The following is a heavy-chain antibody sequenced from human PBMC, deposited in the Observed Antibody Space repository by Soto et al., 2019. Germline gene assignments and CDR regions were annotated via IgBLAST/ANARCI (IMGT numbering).Heavy chain of an antibody. CDR1: GFSFKDYY. CDR3: ARVGCQQLVPEVYYYYYGMDV. CDR2: ITSSGGNA. D-gene: IGHD6-6*01. J-gene: IGHJ6*02. Sequence: GGSLRLSCAASGFSFKDYYMTWMRQTPEKGLEWISTITSSGGNAYYAASVKGRVTISRDNAHNSLYLQMSGLRAEDTALYYCARVGCQQLVPEVYYYYYGMDVWGQGTTVTV. V-gene: IGHV3-11*01.